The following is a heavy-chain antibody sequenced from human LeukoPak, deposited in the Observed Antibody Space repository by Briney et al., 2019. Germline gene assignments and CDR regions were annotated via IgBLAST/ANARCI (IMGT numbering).Heavy chain of an antibody. V-gene: IGHV3-23*01. D-gene: IGHD2-2*01. Sequence: PGGSLRLSCAASGFTLSSYAMSWVRQAPAQGLEWVSAISGSGGSTYYAASVRGRFTISSDNSKNTLYLQMNSLRAEDTAVYYCAKSDRFRVHCSSTSCYGWYFDLWGRGTLVTVSS. CDR3: AKSDRFRVHCSSTSCYGWYFDL. J-gene: IGHJ2*01. CDR1: GFTLSSYA. CDR2: ISGSGGST.